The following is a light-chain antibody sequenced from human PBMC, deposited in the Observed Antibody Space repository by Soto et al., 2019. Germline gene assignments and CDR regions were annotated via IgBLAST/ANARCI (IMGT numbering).Light chain of an antibody. CDR1: SSNIGNNY. V-gene: IGLV1-51*01. J-gene: IGLJ1*01. CDR3: GTWDSSLSAYV. CDR2: DNN. Sequence: QSVLTQPPSVSAAPGQKVTISCSGSSSNIGNNYVSWYQQLPGTAPKLLIYDNNKRFSGIPDRFSGSKSGTSATLGITGLQTGDEADYYCGTWDSSLSAYVFGTGTKLTVL.